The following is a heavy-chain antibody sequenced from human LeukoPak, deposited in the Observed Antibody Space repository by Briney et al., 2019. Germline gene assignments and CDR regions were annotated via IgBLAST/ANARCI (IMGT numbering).Heavy chain of an antibody. CDR3: ARGLGNYYDSSGYYYYYYYGMDV. D-gene: IGHD3-22*01. Sequence: NSSETLSLTCTVSGGSISSYYWSWIRQPPGKGLEWIGYIYYSGSTNYNPSLKSRVTISVDTSKNQSSLKLSSVTAADTAVYYCARGLGNYYDSSGYYYYYYYGMDVWGQGTTVTVSS. J-gene: IGHJ6*02. CDR2: IYYSGST. CDR1: GGSISSYY. V-gene: IGHV4-59*01.